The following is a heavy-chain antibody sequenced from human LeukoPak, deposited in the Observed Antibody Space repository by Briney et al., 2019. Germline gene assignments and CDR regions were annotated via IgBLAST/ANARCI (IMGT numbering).Heavy chain of an antibody. V-gene: IGHV3-7*03. CDR2: IKRDGSEK. Sequence: GGSLRLSCAITEFTFTDYWKNWVRQASGKGLEWVANIKRDGSEKYYVDSVKGRFTISRDNAKNSLDLQMNSLRVEDTAVYYCARLGPASSGWPESFDYWGQGTLVTVSS. D-gene: IGHD6-19*01. CDR1: EFTFTDYW. J-gene: IGHJ4*02. CDR3: ARLGPASSGWPESFDY.